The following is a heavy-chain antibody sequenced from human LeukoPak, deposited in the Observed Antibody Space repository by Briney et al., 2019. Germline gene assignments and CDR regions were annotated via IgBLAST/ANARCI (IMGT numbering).Heavy chain of an antibody. CDR2: INPNSGGT. CDR1: GYTFTGYY. D-gene: IGHD3-22*01. CDR3: ARASDYYDSSGYYDY. Sequence: XVSCKAXGYTFTGYYMHWVRQAPGQGLEWMGXINPNSGGTNYAQKFQGRVTMTRDTSISTAYMELSRLRSDDTAVYYCARASDYYDSSGYYDYWGQGTLVTVSS. J-gene: IGHJ4*02. V-gene: IGHV1-2*02.